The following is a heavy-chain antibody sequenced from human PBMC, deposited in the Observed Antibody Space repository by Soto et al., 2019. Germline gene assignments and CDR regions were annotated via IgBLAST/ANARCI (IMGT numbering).Heavy chain of an antibody. D-gene: IGHD3-22*01. Sequence: ASVKVSCKASGYTFTSYGISWVRQAPGQGLEWMGWISAYNGNTNYAQKLQGRVTMTTDTSTSTAYMELRSLRSDDTAVYYCASDSAYDFCSGDQAPPPYYYYGMDVWGQGTTVTVSS. CDR3: ASDSAYDFCSGDQAPPPYYYYGMDV. CDR2: ISAYNGNT. J-gene: IGHJ6*02. V-gene: IGHV1-18*04. CDR1: GYTFTSYG.